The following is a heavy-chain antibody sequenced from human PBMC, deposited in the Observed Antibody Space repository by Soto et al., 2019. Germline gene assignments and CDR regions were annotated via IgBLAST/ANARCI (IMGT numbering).Heavy chain of an antibody. D-gene: IGHD2-2*01. CDR3: ARNGDCSSSRCNVGWFDP. CDR2: THHSGST. CDR1: GGSISSSNW. Sequence: SETLSLTCAVSGGSISSSNWWSWVRQSPGKGLEWIGETHHSGSTHYNPSLNSRVTISVDKSNNDFSLKLTSVTAADTAVYYCARNGDCSSSRCNVGWFDPWGRGTLVTVSS. J-gene: IGHJ5*02. V-gene: IGHV4-4*02.